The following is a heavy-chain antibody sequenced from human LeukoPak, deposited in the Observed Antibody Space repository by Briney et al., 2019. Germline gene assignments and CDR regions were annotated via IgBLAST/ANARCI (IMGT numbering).Heavy chain of an antibody. CDR2: IYTSGST. D-gene: IGHD2-2*02. CDR3: ARDQGYCSSTSCYTGAAEAFDI. J-gene: IGHJ3*02. CDR1: GGSISSYY. V-gene: IGHV4-4*07. Sequence: TLSLTCTVSGGSISSYYWSWIRQPAGKGLEWIGRIYTSGSTNYNPSLKSRVTMSVDTSKNQFSLKLSSVTAADTAVYYCARDQGYCSSTSCYTGAAEAFDIWGQGTMVTVSS.